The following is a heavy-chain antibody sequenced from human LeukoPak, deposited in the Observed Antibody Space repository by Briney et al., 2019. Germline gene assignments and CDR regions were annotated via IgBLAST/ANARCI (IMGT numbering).Heavy chain of an antibody. Sequence: PSETLSLTCTVSVDSINSGSYYGPWIRQTPGKGLDWIGYILHSGPIYYNPSLQIGLRKVIVTFKKQFVLTLTYVTVADTAMYYCASGFEHEGNYYFDVWGEGILVTVSS. D-gene: IGHD3-3*01. V-gene: IGHV4-31*03. CDR3: ASGFEHEGNYYFDV. J-gene: IGHJ4*02. CDR1: VDSINSGSYY. CDR2: ILHSGPI.